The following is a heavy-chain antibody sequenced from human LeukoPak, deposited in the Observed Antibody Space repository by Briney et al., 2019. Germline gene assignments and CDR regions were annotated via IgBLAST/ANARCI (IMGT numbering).Heavy chain of an antibody. V-gene: IGHV1-46*01. D-gene: IGHD3-10*01. J-gene: IGHJ4*02. CDR3: ARDSGIVRGTVDY. Sequence: ASVKVSCKSSGYTFTSYYMYWVRQAPGQGLEWMGIINPSGGSTSYAQKFQGRVTMTRDTSTSTVYMGLSSLRSEDTAVYYCARDSGIVRGTVDYWGQGTLVTVSS. CDR1: GYTFTSYY. CDR2: INPSGGST.